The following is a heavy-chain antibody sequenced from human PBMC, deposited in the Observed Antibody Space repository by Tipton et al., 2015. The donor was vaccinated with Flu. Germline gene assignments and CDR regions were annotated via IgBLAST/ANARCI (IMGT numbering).Heavy chain of an antibody. V-gene: IGHV4-61*02. Sequence: LRLSCTVSGGSISSGSYYWSWIRQPAGKGLEWIGRIYTSGGTNYNPSLKSRVTISVDTSKNQFSLKLSSVTAADTAVYYCARGGDGYNPIDYWGQGTLVTVSS. D-gene: IGHD5-24*01. CDR3: ARGGDGYNPIDY. CDR1: GGSISSGSYY. J-gene: IGHJ4*02. CDR2: IYTSGGT.